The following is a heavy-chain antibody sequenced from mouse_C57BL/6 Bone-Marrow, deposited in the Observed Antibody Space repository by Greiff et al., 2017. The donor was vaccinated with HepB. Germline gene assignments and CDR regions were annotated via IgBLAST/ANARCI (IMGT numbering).Heavy chain of an antibody. J-gene: IGHJ4*01. CDR1: GYTFTSYW. CDR3: ARAGGLIYYDNYYAMDY. CDR2: IYPGSGST. D-gene: IGHD2-4*01. V-gene: IGHV1-55*01. Sequence: QVQLQQSGAELVKPGASVKMSCKASGYTFTSYWITWVKQRPGQGLEWIGDIYPGSGSTNYNEKFKSKATLTVDKSSSTAYMQLSSLTSEDSAVYYGARAGGLIYYDNYYAMDYWGQGTSVTVSS.